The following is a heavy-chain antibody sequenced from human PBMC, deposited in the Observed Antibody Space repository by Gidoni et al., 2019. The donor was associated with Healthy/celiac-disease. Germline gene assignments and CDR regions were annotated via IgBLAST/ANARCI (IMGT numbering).Heavy chain of an antibody. CDR3: ARGPYSSSSKNWFDP. CDR1: GFTFSRYS. D-gene: IGHD6-6*01. Sequence: EVQLVESGGGLVKPGGSLRLSCAASGFTFSRYSMNWVRQAPGKGLEWVSSISSSSSYIYYADSVKGRFTISRDNAKNSLYLQMNSLRAEDTAVYYCARGPYSSSSKNWFDPWGQGTLVTVSS. CDR2: ISSSSSYI. V-gene: IGHV3-21*01. J-gene: IGHJ5*02.